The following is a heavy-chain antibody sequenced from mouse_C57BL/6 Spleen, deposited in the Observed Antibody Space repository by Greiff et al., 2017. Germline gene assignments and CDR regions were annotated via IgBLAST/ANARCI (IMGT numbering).Heavy chain of an antibody. J-gene: IGHJ4*01. CDR1: GFTFSSYA. Sequence: EVKLVESGGGLVKPGGSLKLSCAASGFTFSSYAMSWVRQTPEKRLEWVATISDGGSYTYYPDNVKGRFTISRDKAKNNLYLQMSHLKSEDTAMYYCARGGYGNPPMDYWGQGTSVTVSS. CDR2: ISDGGSYT. V-gene: IGHV5-4*03. CDR3: ARGGYGNPPMDY. D-gene: IGHD2-10*02.